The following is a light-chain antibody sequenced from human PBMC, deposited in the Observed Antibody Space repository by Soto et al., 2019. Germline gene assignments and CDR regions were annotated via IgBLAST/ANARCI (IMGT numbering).Light chain of an antibody. CDR2: DVS. CDR3: CSYVGGYSYV. Sequence: SALTQPRSVSGSPGQSVTVSCIGTSSDVGDYNSVSWYQHHPGKAPKLMIYDVSKRPSGVPDRFSGSKSGNTASLTISGFQAEDEADYYCCSYVGGYSYVFGIGTKVT. J-gene: IGLJ1*01. CDR1: SSDVGDYNS. V-gene: IGLV2-11*01.